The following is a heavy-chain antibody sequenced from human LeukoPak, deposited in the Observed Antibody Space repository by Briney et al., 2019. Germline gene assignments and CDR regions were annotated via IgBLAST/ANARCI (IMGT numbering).Heavy chain of an antibody. Sequence: SETLSLTCTVSGGSINNYYWSWVRQPPGAGLEWLAYIYYTGSTNYNPSLKTRLTISVDTSKNQFSLRLNSVTAADTAVYYCARLGGSHNGLDYWGQGTLVTVSS. J-gene: IGHJ4*02. CDR1: GGSINNYY. V-gene: IGHV4-59*08. D-gene: IGHD1-26*01. CDR3: ARLGGSHNGLDY. CDR2: IYYTGST.